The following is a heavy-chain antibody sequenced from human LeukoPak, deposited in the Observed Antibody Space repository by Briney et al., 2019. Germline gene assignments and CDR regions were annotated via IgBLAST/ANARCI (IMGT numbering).Heavy chain of an antibody. J-gene: IGHJ3*02. CDR2: INPRGGST. V-gene: IGHV1-46*01. CDR3: AKAPQYGWGSYPVGGPFDI. Sequence: VASVKVSCTASGYTFTSHFMHWVRQAPGQGLEWMGIINPRGGSTSYTQKFQGRVTMTRDTSTSTVYMELSSLRSEDTAVYYCAKAPQYGWGSYPVGGPFDIGGKGKLAT. CDR1: GYTFTSHF. D-gene: IGHD3-10*01.